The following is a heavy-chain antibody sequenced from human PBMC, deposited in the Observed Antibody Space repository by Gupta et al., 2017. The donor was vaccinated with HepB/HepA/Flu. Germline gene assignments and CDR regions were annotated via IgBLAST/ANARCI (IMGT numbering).Heavy chain of an antibody. D-gene: IGHD6-6*01. CDR1: GGSISSSSYY. Sequence: QLQLQESGPGLVQPSETLSLPCTVSGGSISSSSYYWGWIRQPPGKGLEWIGSIYYSGRTYYNPSLKRRGTISVDTSKNQFSRKLSSVTAADTAVYYCACKRSEYSSSSYYYYMDVWGKGTTVTVSS. J-gene: IGHJ6*03. CDR3: ACKRSEYSSSSYYYYMDV. V-gene: IGHV4-39*01. CDR2: IYYSGRT.